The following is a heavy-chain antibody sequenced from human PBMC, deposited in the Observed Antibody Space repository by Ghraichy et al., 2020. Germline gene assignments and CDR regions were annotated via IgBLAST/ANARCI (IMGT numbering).Heavy chain of an antibody. Sequence: ASVKVSCKASGYTFTGYYMHWVRQAPGQGLEWTGWINPNSGGTNYAQKFQGRVTMTRDTSISTAYMELSRLRSDDTAVYYCARDLPRGITGTMSYWGQGTLVTVSS. J-gene: IGHJ4*02. D-gene: IGHD1-7*01. CDR2: INPNSGGT. V-gene: IGHV1-2*02. CDR3: ARDLPRGITGTMSY. CDR1: GYTFTGYY.